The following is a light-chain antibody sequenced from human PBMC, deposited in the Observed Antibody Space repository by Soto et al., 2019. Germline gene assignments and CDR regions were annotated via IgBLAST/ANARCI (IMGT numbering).Light chain of an antibody. J-gene: IGLJ1*01. V-gene: IGLV2-8*01. CDR3: SSYAGSNTYV. CDR2: EVN. CDR1: SSDIGGYNS. Sequence: QSALTQPPSASGSPGQSVTISCTGTSSDIGGYNSVSWYQQHPGKAPRLMIYEVNKRPSGVPDRFSGSKSGYTASLTVSGLQAEDEADYYCSSYAGSNTYVFGTGTKLTVL.